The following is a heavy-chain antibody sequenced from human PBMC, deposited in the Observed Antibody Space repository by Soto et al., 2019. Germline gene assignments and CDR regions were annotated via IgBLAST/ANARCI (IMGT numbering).Heavy chain of an antibody. D-gene: IGHD4-4*01. Sequence: SVKVSCKASGGTFSSYAISWVRQAPGRGLEWMGGIIPIFGTANYAQKFQGRVTITADKSTSTAYMELSSLRSEDTAVYYCAREAVTLYYYGMDVWGQGTTVTVSS. J-gene: IGHJ6*02. CDR2: IIPIFGTA. CDR1: GGTFSSYA. CDR3: AREAVTLYYYGMDV. V-gene: IGHV1-69*06.